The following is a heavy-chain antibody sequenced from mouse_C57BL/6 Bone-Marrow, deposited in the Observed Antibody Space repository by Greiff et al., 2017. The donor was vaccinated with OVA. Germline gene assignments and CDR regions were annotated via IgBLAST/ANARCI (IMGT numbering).Heavy chain of an antibody. D-gene: IGHD1-1*01. Sequence: VQLQQPGPELVKPGASVKLSCKASGYTFTSYDINWVKQRPGQGLEWIGWIYPRDGSTKYNEKFKGKATLTVDTSSSTAYMELHSLTSEDSAVYVCARKGNSYGTPWFAYWGQGTLVTVSA. CDR1: GYTFTSYD. V-gene: IGHV1-85*01. CDR3: ARKGNSYGTPWFAY. CDR2: IYPRDGST. J-gene: IGHJ3*01.